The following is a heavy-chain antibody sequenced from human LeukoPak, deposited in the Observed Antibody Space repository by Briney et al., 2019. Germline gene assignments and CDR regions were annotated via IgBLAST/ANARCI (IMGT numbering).Heavy chain of an antibody. CDR1: GGAFSGYY. D-gene: IGHD3-10*01. J-gene: IGHJ4*02. V-gene: IGHV4-34*01. CDR3: ASSDYYGSGP. CDR2: INHSGST. Sequence: SETLSLTCAVYGGAFSGYYWSWIRHPPGKGLEWIGEINHSGSTNYNPSLKSRVTISVDTSKNQFSLKLSSLTAADTAFYYRASSDYYGSGPWGQGTLVTVSS.